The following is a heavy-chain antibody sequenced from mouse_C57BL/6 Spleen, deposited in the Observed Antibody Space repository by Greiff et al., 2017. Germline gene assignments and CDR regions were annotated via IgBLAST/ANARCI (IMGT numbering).Heavy chain of an antibody. CDR1: GYSITSGYY. CDR2: ISYDGSN. D-gene: IGHD1-1*01. CDR3: ARDQDYYGSSLYYFDY. J-gene: IGHJ2*01. V-gene: IGHV3-6*01. Sequence: EVHLVESGPGLVKPSQSLSLTCSVTGYSITSGYYWNWIRQFPGNKLEWMGYISYDGSNNYNPSLKNRISITRDTSKTQFFLKLNSVTTEDTATYYGARDQDYYGSSLYYFDYWGQGTTLTVSS.